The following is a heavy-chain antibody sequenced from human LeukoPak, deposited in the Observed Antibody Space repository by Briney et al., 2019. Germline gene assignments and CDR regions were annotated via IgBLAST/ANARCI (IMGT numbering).Heavy chain of an antibody. CDR3: AAEGNDFDY. CDR2: IYHSGST. D-gene: IGHD1-1*01. CDR1: GGSISSSSYY. Sequence: SETLSLTCTVSGGSISSSSYYWSWIRQPPGKGLEWIGYIYHSGSTYYNPSLKSRVTISVDRSKNQFSLKLSSVTAADTAVYYCAAEGNDFDYWGQGTLVTVSS. J-gene: IGHJ4*02. V-gene: IGHV4-30-2*01.